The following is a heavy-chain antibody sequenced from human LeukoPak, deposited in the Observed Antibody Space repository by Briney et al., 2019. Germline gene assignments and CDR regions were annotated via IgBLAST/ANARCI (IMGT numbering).Heavy chain of an antibody. Sequence: GGSLRLSCAASGFTFSSYAMHWVRQAPSKGLEWVAVISYDGSNKYYADSVKGRFTISRDNSKNTLYLQMNSLRAEDTAVYYCARDPNIPYYYMDVWGKGTTVTVSS. J-gene: IGHJ6*03. CDR1: GFTFSSYA. CDR2: ISYDGSNK. V-gene: IGHV3-30*01. CDR3: ARDPNIPYYYMDV. D-gene: IGHD2/OR15-2a*01.